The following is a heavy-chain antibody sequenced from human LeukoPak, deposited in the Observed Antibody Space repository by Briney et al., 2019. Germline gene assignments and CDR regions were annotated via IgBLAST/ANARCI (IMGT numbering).Heavy chain of an antibody. CDR2: IYYSGST. D-gene: IGHD2-15*01. CDR1: GGSISSHY. CDR3: ARAGRAFDI. V-gene: IGHV4-59*11. J-gene: IGHJ3*02. Sequence: SETLSLTCTVSGGSISSHYWSWMRQPPGKGLEWIGYIYYSGSTNYNPSLKSRVTISVDTSKNQFSLKLSSVTAADTAVYYCARAGRAFDIWGQGTMVTVSS.